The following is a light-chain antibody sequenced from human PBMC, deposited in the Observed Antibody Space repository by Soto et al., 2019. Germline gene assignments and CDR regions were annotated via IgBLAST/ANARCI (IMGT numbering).Light chain of an antibody. Sequence: EIVLTQSPGTLSLSTGERATLSCRASQSVSSSYLAWYQQKPGQTPRLLIYGASSRATGIPDRFSGSGSGTEFTLTISSLQSEDFAVYYCQQYNNWPRTFGQGTRLEIK. CDR2: GAS. CDR1: QSVSSSY. V-gene: IGKV3-20*01. CDR3: QQYNNWPRT. J-gene: IGKJ5*01.